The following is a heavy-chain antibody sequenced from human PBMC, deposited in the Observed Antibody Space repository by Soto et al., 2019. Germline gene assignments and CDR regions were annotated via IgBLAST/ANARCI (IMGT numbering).Heavy chain of an antibody. Sequence: QVQLVQSGAEVKKPGASVKVSCKASGYTFTSYGISWVRQAPGQGLEWIGWISAYNGNTNYAQKLQGRVTMTTDTSTSTAYMELTSLRSDDTAVYYCARDSGPSYYYDSSGYAEQTRFDYWGQGTLVTVSS. CDR3: ARDSGPSYYYDSSGYAEQTRFDY. V-gene: IGHV1-18*01. CDR1: GYTFTSYG. D-gene: IGHD3-22*01. J-gene: IGHJ4*02. CDR2: ISAYNGNT.